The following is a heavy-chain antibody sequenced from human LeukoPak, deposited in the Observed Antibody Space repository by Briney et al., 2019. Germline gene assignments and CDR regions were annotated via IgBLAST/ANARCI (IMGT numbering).Heavy chain of an antibody. Sequence: GQSLKISCKGSGYSFTSYWISWVRQMPGKGLEGMGRIDPSDSYTNYSPSFQGHVTISADKSISTAYLQWSSLKASDTAMYYCAILPAYCGGDCYYYYYGMDVWGQGTTVTVSS. CDR1: GYSFTSYW. CDR2: IDPSDSYT. J-gene: IGHJ6*02. CDR3: AILPAYCGGDCYYYYYGMDV. D-gene: IGHD2-21*02. V-gene: IGHV5-10-1*01.